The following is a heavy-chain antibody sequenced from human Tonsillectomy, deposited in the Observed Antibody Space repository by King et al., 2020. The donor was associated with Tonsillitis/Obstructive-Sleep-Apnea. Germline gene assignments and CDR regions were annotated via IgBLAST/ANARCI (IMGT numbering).Heavy chain of an antibody. D-gene: IGHD6-19*01. CDR1: GFTVSSNY. CDR2: IYSGGST. CDR3: ASGSSGWYWNYYYYMDV. V-gene: IGHV3-66*01. J-gene: IGHJ6*03. Sequence: VQLVESGGGLVQPGGSLRLSCAASGFTVSSNYMSWVRQAPGKGLEWVSVIYSGGSTYYADSVKGRFTISRDNSKNTLYLQMNSLRAEDTAVYYCASGSSGWYWNYYYYMDVWGKGTTVTVFS.